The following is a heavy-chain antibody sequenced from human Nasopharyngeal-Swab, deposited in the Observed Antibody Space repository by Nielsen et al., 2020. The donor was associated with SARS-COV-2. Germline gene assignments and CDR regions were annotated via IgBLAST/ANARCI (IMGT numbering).Heavy chain of an antibody. Sequence: GESLKISCAASGFTFSNYAMSWVRRAPGKGLEWLSSIRGGGARTTYADSAKGRFTVSRDNSKNTLYLQMNSLRAEDTAVYYCAKGTGATYRAIDYWGQGTLVTASS. V-gene: IGHV3-23*01. CDR3: AKGTGATYRAIDY. D-gene: IGHD1-26*01. CDR1: GFTFSNYA. J-gene: IGHJ4*02. CDR2: IRGGGART.